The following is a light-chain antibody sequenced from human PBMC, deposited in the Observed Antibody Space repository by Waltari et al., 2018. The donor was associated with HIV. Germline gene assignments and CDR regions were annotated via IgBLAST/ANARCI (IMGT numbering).Light chain of an antibody. CDR2: WAS. Sequence: DIIVTKSPDSMAVSLGDRGTIHCKSSHGVVSWPQNQNFLDWYQQPPGPPPQLLIYWASTRESGVPARFSGSGSGTDFSLTISSLQAEDVAIYYCQQYHSIPWTFGPGTKVEIK. CDR3: QQYHSIPWT. V-gene: IGKV4-1*01. CDR1: HGVVSWPQNQNF. J-gene: IGKJ1*01.